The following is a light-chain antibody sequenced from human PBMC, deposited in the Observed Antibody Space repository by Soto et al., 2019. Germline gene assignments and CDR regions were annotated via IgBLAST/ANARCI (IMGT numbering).Light chain of an antibody. V-gene: IGKV2-24*01. CDR1: QSLVHSDGHTY. J-gene: IGKJ1*01. CDR3: MQCTHFPRT. CDR2: QIS. Sequence: DIVLTQTPLSSPVTLGQPASISCRSSQSLVHSDGHTYLSWLQQRPGQPPRLLIYQISNRFSGVPDRFSGSGAGTDFTLKISRVEAEDVGVYYSMQCTHFPRTFGQGTKVEIK.